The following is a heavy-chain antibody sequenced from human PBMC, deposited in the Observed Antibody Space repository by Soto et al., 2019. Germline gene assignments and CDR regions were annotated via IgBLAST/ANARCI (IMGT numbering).Heavy chain of an antibody. Sequence: ASVKVSCKASGYTFTRSGISWVRQAPGQGPEWMGWISSYNGDTNYAQTFQGRVTMTTDTSTSTAYMELRSLRSDDTAVYYCVVAAQPSYFDYWGQGTLVTVSS. V-gene: IGHV1-18*01. CDR3: VVAAQPSYFDY. D-gene: IGHD2-15*01. J-gene: IGHJ4*02. CDR1: GYTFTRSG. CDR2: ISSYNGDT.